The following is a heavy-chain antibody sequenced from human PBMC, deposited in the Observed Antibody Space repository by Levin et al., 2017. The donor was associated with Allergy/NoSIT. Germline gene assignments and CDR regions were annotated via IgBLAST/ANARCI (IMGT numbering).Heavy chain of an antibody. J-gene: IGHJ1*01. CDR2: INWNGGST. CDR1: GFTFDDYG. V-gene: IGHV3-20*04. D-gene: IGHD4-17*01. Sequence: GESLKISCAASGFTFDDYGMSWVRQAPGKGLEWVSGINWNGGSTGYADSVKGRFTISRDNAKNSLYLQMNSLRAEDTALYYCARGYGDYSEYFQHWGQGTLVTVSS. CDR3: ARGYGDYSEYFQH.